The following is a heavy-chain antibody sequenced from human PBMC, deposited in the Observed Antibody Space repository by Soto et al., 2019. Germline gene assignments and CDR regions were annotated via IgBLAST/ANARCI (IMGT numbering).Heavy chain of an antibody. D-gene: IGHD5-12*01. J-gene: IGHJ5*02. CDR2: VHSNGNT. CDR1: GGSISSSSYF. CDR3: ARGRGYTSGIDP. Sequence: PSETLSLTCTVSGGSISSSSYFWGWIRQPPGKGLEWIGYVHSNGNTHHNPSLKSRVTISMDTSKNQFSLSLTSVTAADTAVYYCARGRGYTSGIDPWGQETLVTISS. V-gene: IGHV4-61*05.